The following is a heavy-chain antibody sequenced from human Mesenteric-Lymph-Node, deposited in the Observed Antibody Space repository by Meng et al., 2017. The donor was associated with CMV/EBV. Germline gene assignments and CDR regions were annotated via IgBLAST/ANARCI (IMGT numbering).Heavy chain of an antibody. Sequence: GESLKISCAASGFTFNNYDMDWVRQAPGRGLEWVAFIQYDGSKEHYADSVKGRFTISRDNSKDTLHLEMNSPRREDTAVYYCARGRRTSSGWLDGMDVWGQGTTVTVTS. D-gene: IGHD6-19*01. CDR3: ARGRRTSSGWLDGMDV. CDR1: GFTFNNYD. J-gene: IGHJ6*02. V-gene: IGHV3-30*02. CDR2: IQYDGSKE.